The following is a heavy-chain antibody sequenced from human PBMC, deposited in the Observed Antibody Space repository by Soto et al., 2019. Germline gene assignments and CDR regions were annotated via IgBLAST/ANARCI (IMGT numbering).Heavy chain of an antibody. CDR1: GYSFTSYW. V-gene: IGHV5-51*01. J-gene: IGHJ3*02. CDR2: IYPGDSDT. D-gene: IGHD3-22*01. Sequence: GESLKISCKGSGYSFTSYWIGWVRQMPGKGLEWMGIIYPGDSDTRYSPSFQGQVTISADKSISTAYLQWSSLKASDTAMYYCARLASYYDSREYAFDIWGQGTMVTVSS. CDR3: ARLASYYDSREYAFDI.